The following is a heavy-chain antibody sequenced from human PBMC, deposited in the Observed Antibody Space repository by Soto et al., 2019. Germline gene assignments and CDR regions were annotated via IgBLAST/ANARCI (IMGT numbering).Heavy chain of an antibody. J-gene: IGHJ5*02. CDR1: GGSFSGYY. Sequence: TSETLSLTCAVYGGSFSGYYWSWIRQPPGKGLEWIGEINHSGSTNYNPSLKSRVTISVDTSKNQMSLELTSVTAADTAVYYCARHSGPYASSWFDAWGQGTLVTVPQ. CDR2: INHSGST. CDR3: ARHSGPYASSWFDA. D-gene: IGHD6-6*01. V-gene: IGHV4-34*01.